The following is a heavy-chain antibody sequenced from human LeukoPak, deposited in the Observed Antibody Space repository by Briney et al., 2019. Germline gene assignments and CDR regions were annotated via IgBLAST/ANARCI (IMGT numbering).Heavy chain of an antibody. CDR1: GFTFSSYA. Sequence: GGSLRLSCSASGFTFSSYAMHRVRQAPGKGLEYVSAISSNGGSTYYADSVKGRFTISRDNSKNTLYLQMSSLRAEDTAVYYCVKLRTGTRSAIDYWGQGTLVTVSS. D-gene: IGHD3/OR15-3a*01. CDR2: ISSNGGST. CDR3: VKLRTGTRSAIDY. V-gene: IGHV3-64D*06. J-gene: IGHJ4*02.